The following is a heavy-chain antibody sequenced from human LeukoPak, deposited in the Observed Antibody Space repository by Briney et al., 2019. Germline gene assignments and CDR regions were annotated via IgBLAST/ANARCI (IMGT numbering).Heavy chain of an antibody. V-gene: IGHV3-21*01. J-gene: IGHJ4*02. D-gene: IGHD4-17*01. CDR1: GFTFSSYS. CDR2: ISSSSSYI. Sequence: GGSLRLSCAASGFTFSSYSMNWVRQAPGKGLEWVSSISSSSSYIYYADSVKGRFTISRDNAKNSLYLQMNSLRAEDTAVYYCARPPLDYGDYIDYWGQGTLVTVSS. CDR3: ARPPLDYGDYIDY.